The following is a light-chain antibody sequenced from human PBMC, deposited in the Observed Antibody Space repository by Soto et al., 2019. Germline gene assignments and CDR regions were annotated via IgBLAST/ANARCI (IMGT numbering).Light chain of an antibody. J-gene: IGKJ5*01. CDR1: QRVSTSY. CDR2: GAS. V-gene: IGKV3-20*01. Sequence: EIVLTQSPGTLSLSPGERATLSCRASQRVSTSYLACYQQKPGQAPRLLIYGASSRATGIPDRFSGSGSGTDFTLTISRLEPEDFAVYYCQQYGSSPITFGQGTRLEIK. CDR3: QQYGSSPIT.